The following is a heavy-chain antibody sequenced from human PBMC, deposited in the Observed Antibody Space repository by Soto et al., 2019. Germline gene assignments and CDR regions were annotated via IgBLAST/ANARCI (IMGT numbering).Heavy chain of an antibody. V-gene: IGHV4-31*03. J-gene: IGHJ4*02. CDR3: ARGGDTTEVGF. D-gene: IGHD4-17*01. CDR1: GDSISSGGYR. CDR2: MYNSGST. Sequence: QVQLQESGPGLVKPSQTLSLTCTVSGDSISSGGYRWSWIRQHPGEGLEWIGFMYNSGSTSYNPSLESRPHLSVATSTNQFSLNLRSVTAADTAVYYCARGGDTTEVGFWGQGALVTVSS.